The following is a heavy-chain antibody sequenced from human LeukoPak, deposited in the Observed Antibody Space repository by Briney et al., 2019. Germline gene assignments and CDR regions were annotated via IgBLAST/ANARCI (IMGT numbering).Heavy chain of an antibody. CDR3: ARDSDCSGGSCYFDY. J-gene: IGHJ4*02. D-gene: IGHD2-15*01. CDR2: IYYSGST. CDR1: GGSIGSYY. Sequence: SETLSHTCTVSGGSIGSYYWSWIRQHPGKGLEWIGYIYYSGSTNYNPSLKSRVTISVDTSKNQFSLKLSSVTAADTAVYYCARDSDCSGGSCYFDYWGQGTLVTVSS. V-gene: IGHV4-59*01.